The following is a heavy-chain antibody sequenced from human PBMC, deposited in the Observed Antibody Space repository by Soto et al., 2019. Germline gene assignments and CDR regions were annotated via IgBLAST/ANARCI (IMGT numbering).Heavy chain of an antibody. CDR3: AKVFSLYFYYMDV. Sequence: EVQLLESGGGLVQPGGSLRLSCAASGFTFSSYAMSWVRQAPGKGLEWVSTISGSGGSTYYADSVKGRFTISRDNSKNTLYLQMNSLRAEDTAVYYCAKVFSLYFYYMDVWGKGTMVTVSS. CDR2: ISGSGGST. CDR1: GFTFSSYA. V-gene: IGHV3-23*01. J-gene: IGHJ6*03.